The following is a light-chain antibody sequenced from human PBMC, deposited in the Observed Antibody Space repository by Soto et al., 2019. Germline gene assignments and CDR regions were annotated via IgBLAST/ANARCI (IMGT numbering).Light chain of an antibody. CDR2: KAS. V-gene: IGKV1-5*03. J-gene: IGKJ1*01. CDR1: QAIDSW. Sequence: DIQMTQSPSSVSASVGDRVTSTCRASQAIDSWLAWYQQKPGKAPKLLIYKASSLESGVPSRFSGSGSGTEFTLTISSLQPDDFATYYCQQYNSYPWTVGQGTKVDIK. CDR3: QQYNSYPWT.